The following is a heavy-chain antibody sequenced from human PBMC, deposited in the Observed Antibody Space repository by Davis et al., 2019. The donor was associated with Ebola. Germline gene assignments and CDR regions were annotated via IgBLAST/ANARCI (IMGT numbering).Heavy chain of an antibody. V-gene: IGHV4-39*07. CDR2: IYYSGST. CDR1: GGSISSSSYY. Sequence: MPSETLSLTCTVSGGSISSSSYYWGWIRQPPGKGLEWIGSIYYSGSTYYNPSLKSRVTISVDTSKNQFSLKLSSVTAADTAVYYGASWGGPSPNWFDPWGQGTLVTVSS. CDR3: ASWGGPSPNWFDP. J-gene: IGHJ5*02. D-gene: IGHD3-16*01.